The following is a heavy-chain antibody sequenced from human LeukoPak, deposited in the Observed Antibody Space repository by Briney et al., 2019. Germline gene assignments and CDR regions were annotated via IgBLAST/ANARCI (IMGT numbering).Heavy chain of an antibody. CDR2: IKQDGSER. CDR3: ATGAGCGY. CDR1: GFTFSSYW. J-gene: IGHJ4*02. D-gene: IGHD6-19*01. Sequence: PGGSLRLSCAASGFTFSSYWMTWVRQAPGKGLEWVANIKQDGSERNYVDPVKGRFTISRGNAKNSLYLQMNTLRDEDTAVYYCATGAGCGYWGQGTLVTVSS. V-gene: IGHV3-7*03.